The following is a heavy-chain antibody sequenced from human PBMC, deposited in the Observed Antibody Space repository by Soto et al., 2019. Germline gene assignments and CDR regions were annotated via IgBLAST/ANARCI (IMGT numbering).Heavy chain of an antibody. CDR1: GGSISSSSYY. V-gene: IGHV4-39*01. J-gene: IGHJ3*02. CDR3: ARHASERVTDYGDYAHNAFDI. Sequence: SQTLSLTCTVSGGSISSSSYYWGWIRQPPGKGLEWIGSIYYSGSTYYNPSLKSRVTISVDTSKNQFSLKLSSVTAADTAVYYCARHASERVTDYGDYAHNAFDIWGQGTMVTVSS. CDR2: IYYSGST. D-gene: IGHD4-17*01.